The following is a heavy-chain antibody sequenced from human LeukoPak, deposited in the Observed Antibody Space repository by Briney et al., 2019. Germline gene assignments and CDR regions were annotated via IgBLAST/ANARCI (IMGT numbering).Heavy chain of an antibody. CDR3: ARNWNYMMGWFDP. D-gene: IGHD1-7*01. CDR1: GGSISTYC. CDR2: IYYSGST. J-gene: IGHJ5*02. Sequence: PSETLSLTCTVSGGSISTYCWNWIRQPPGKGLEWIGDIYYSGSTDYNPSLKSRVIISIDTSKNQFSLKLSSVTAADTAVYYCARNWNYMMGWFDPWGQGTVVTVSS. V-gene: IGHV4-59*01.